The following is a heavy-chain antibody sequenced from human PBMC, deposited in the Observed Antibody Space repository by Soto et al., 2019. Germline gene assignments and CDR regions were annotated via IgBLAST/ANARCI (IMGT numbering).Heavy chain of an antibody. CDR1: GGSISSGDYY. CDR3: AVVPAAIGYFRFCGP. D-gene: IGHD2-2*02. V-gene: IGHV4-30-4*01. CDR2: IYYSGST. J-gene: IGHJ5*02. Sequence: SETLSLTCTVSGGSISSGDYYWSWIRQPPGKGLEWIGYIYYSGSTYYNPSLKSRVTISVDTSKNQFSLKLSSVTAADTAVYYCAVVPAAIGYFRFCGPWGQGTRVTVAS.